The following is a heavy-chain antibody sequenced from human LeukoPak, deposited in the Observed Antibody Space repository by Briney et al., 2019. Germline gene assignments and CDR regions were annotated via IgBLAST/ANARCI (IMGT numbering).Heavy chain of an antibody. CDR2: IYHSGST. CDR1: GGSISSGGYS. CDR3: ARESDTRQGFDP. D-gene: IGHD2-21*02. V-gene: IGHV4-30-2*01. J-gene: IGHJ5*02. Sequence: PSQTLSHTCAVSGGSISSGGYSWSWIRQPPGKGLEWIGYIYHSGSTYYNPSLKSRVTISVDRSKNQFSLKLSSVTAADTAVYYCARESDTRQGFDPWGQGTLVTVSS.